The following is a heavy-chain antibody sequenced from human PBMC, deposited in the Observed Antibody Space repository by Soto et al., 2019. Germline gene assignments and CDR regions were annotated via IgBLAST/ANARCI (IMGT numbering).Heavy chain of an antibody. CDR3: AKLVVVAATTTGPSYFDY. V-gene: IGHV3-23*01. Sequence: GGSLRLSCAASGFTFSSYAMSWVRQAPGKGLEWVSAISGSGGSTYYADSVKGRFTISRDNSKNTLYLQMNSLRAEDTAVYYCAKLVVVAATTTGPSYFDYWGQGTLVTVSS. D-gene: IGHD2-15*01. CDR2: ISGSGGST. CDR1: GFTFSSYA. J-gene: IGHJ4*02.